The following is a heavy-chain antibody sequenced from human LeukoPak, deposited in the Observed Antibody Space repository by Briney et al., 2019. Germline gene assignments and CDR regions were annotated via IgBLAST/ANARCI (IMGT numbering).Heavy chain of an antibody. CDR2: FDPEDGET. J-gene: IGHJ4*02. D-gene: IGHD3-3*01. Sequence: ASVKVSCTVSGYTLTELSMHWVRQAPGKGLEWMGGFDPEDGETIYAQKFQGRVTMTEDTSTDTAYMELSSLRSEDTAVYYCATGRGFLEWLLFDYWGQGTLVTVSS. CDR3: ATGRGFLEWLLFDY. V-gene: IGHV1-24*01. CDR1: GYTLTELS.